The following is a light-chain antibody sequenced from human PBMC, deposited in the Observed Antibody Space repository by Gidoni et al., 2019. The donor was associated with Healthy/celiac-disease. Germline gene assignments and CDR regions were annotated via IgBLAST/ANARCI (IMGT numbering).Light chain of an antibody. CDR1: QSVLSSFNNNNY. CDR3: QQYYSTPS. CDR2: RES. Sequence: DIVMTQSPASLAVSLGERATIRCKSSQSVLSSFNNNNYLTWYQQKPGQPPNLLSYRESTRESGVPDRFSGSGAGTDFTLTISSLQAEDVAVYYCQQYYSTPSFGGGTKVEIK. J-gene: IGKJ4*01. V-gene: IGKV4-1*01.